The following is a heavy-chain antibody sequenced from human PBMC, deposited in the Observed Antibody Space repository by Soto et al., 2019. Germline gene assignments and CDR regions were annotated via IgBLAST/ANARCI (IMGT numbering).Heavy chain of an antibody. D-gene: IGHD6-13*01. CDR2: INRDGSKK. V-gene: IGHV3-7*05. Sequence: EVQLEGSGGDLVQPGGSLRLSCAASGFTLSAYWMTWVRQAPGKGLEWVANINRDGSKKSYLDSVRGRFTISRDNVGNSLYLHMDSLRADDTALYYCARDVSPGSSSLYLDAFDIWGQGTMVTVSS. CDR3: ARDVSPGSSSLYLDAFDI. CDR1: GFTLSAYW. J-gene: IGHJ3*02.